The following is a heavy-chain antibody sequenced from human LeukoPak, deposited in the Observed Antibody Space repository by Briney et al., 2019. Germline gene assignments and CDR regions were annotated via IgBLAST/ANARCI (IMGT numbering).Heavy chain of an antibody. V-gene: IGHV1-2*04. J-gene: IGHJ4*02. CDR1: GYTFTGYY. D-gene: IGHD6-13*01. Sequence: ASVTVSCKASGYTFTGYYMHWVRQAPGQRLQWMGWINPNSGGTNYAQKFQGWVTMTRDTSISTAYMELSRLRSDDTAVYYCARAHTRYSSSWYYFDYWGQGTLVTVSS. CDR2: INPNSGGT. CDR3: ARAHTRYSSSWYYFDY.